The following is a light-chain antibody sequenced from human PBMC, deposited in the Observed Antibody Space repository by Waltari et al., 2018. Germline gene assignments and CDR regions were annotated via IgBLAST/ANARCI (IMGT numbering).Light chain of an antibody. Sequence: DIQMTQSPSSLSASVGDRVTITCRASQTISNHLNWYQHKPGQAPRLLIFGVSSLRGGVPSRFRGSGSETDFTLTISGLQPEDLATYYCQHSDGPSPFGQGTKREIK. V-gene: IGKV1-39*01. CDR2: GVS. J-gene: IGKJ2*01. CDR1: QTISNH. CDR3: QHSDGPSP.